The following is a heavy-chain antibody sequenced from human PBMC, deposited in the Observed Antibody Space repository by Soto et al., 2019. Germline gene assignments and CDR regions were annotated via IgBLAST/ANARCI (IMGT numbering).Heavy chain of an antibody. CDR1: GGSISSGGYS. J-gene: IGHJ3*02. V-gene: IGHV4-30-2*01. CDR2: IYHSGST. Sequence: PSETLSLTCAVSGGSISSGGYSWSWIRQPPGKGLEWIGYIYHSGSTYYNPSLKSRVTISVDRCKNQFSLKLSSVTAADTAVYYCARGDYGDAACAFDIWGQGTRVTVSS. D-gene: IGHD4-17*01. CDR3: ARGDYGDAACAFDI.